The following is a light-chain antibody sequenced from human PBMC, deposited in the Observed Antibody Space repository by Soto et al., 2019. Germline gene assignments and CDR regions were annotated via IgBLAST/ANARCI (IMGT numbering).Light chain of an antibody. V-gene: IGKV4-1*01. CDR3: QQYYSAPYT. Sequence: DIVMTQSPDSLAASLGEGATIKCKSSQTIFYSSNNKNYVAWYQQKSGQPPKLLIYWASMRESGVPDRFSGSGSETDFNLTISSLQAEDVAVYYCQQYYSAPYTFGQGTKLEIK. J-gene: IGKJ2*01. CDR1: QTIFYSSNNKNY. CDR2: WAS.